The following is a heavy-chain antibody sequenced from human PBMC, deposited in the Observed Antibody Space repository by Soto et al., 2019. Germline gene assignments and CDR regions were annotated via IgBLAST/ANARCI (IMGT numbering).Heavy chain of an antibody. V-gene: IGHV3-33*01. D-gene: IGHD7-27*01. CDR2: IWYDGSNK. J-gene: IGHJ4*02. CDR3: ARGPARNNGPNSLTPARY. Sequence: GGSLRLSCAASGFTFSSYGMHWVRQAPGKGLEWVAVIWYDGSNKYYADSVKGRFTISRDNSKNTLYLQMNSLRAEDTAVYYCARGPARNNGPNSLTPARYWGQGTLVTVSS. CDR1: GFTFSSYG.